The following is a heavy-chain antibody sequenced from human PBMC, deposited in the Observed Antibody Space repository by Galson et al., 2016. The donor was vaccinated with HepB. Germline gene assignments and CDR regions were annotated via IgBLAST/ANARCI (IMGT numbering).Heavy chain of an antibody. CDR1: GYTFMSYG. Sequence: SVKVSCKASGYTFMSYGFSWVRQAPGQGLEWMGWISAYNGNTNYTQKFQGRVTMTTDTSTSAAYMELRSLRSDDTAIYYCARDLGYYDFWNDFPLCYHYGRDVWGQGT. D-gene: IGHD3-3*01. V-gene: IGHV1-18*01. CDR3: ARDLGYYDFWNDFPLCYHYGRDV. J-gene: IGHJ6*02. CDR2: ISAYNGNT.